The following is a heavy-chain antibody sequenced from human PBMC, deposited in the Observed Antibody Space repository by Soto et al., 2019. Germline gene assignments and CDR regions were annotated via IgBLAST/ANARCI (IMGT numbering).Heavy chain of an antibody. CDR2: IIPIFGTA. J-gene: IGHJ6*02. CDR3: ATPSGGGSGYYKPEDYYYGMDV. Sequence: QVQLVQSGAEVKKPGSSVKVSCKASGGTFSSYAISWVRQAPGQGLEWMGGIIPIFGTANYAQKFQGRVTITADKSTGTAYMELSSLRSEDTAVFYCATPSGGGSGYYKPEDYYYGMDVWGQGTTVTVSS. D-gene: IGHD3-3*01. CDR1: GGTFSSYA. V-gene: IGHV1-69*06.